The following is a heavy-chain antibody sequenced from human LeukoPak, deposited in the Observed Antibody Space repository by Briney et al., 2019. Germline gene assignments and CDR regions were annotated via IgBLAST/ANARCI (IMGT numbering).Heavy chain of an antibody. CDR1: GGSISSSSYY. D-gene: IGHD2-8*01. CDR3: AGEVDQVMDDAFDI. V-gene: IGHV4-39*07. CDR2: IFYSGST. J-gene: IGHJ3*02. Sequence: PSETLSLTCTVSGGSISSSSYYWGWFRQPPGKGLEWIGVIFYSGSTYYNPSLKSRVTMSVDTSKNQFSLNLRSVTAADTAVYYCAGEVDQVMDDAFDIWGQGTMVTVSS.